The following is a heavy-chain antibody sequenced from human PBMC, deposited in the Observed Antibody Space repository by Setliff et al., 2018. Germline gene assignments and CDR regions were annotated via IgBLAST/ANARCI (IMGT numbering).Heavy chain of an antibody. Sequence: ASVKVSCKASGYTFTSYYMHWVRQAPGQGLEWMGWINPNSGGTNYAQKFQGWVTMTRDTSISTAYMELSSLRSEETAVYYCAAIGLETAMITGVLIDFWGQGTLVTVPQ. CDR2: INPNSGGT. D-gene: IGHD5-18*01. CDR3: AAIGLETAMITGVLIDF. CDR1: GYTFTSYY. V-gene: IGHV1-2*04. J-gene: IGHJ4*02.